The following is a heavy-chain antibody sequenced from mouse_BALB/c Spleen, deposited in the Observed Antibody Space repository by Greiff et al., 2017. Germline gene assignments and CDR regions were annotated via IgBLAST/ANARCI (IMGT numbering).Heavy chain of an antibody. V-gene: IGHV5-6-2*01. J-gene: IGHJ1*01. CDR2: INSNGGST. CDR3: ARLSTMITTSYWYFDV. D-gene: IGHD2-4*01. Sequence: DVKLVESGGGLVKLGGSLKLSCAASGFTFSSYYMSWVRQTPEKRLELVAAINSNGGSTYYPDTVKGRFTISRDNAKNTLYLQMSSLKSEDTALYYCARLSTMITTSYWYFDVWGAGTTVTVSS. CDR1: GFTFSSYY.